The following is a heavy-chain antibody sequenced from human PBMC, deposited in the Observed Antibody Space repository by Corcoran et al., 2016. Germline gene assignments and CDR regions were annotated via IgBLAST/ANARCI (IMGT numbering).Heavy chain of an antibody. CDR3: VRWGASPPEDY. V-gene: IGHV4-34*02. Sequence: QVQIQQWGAGLLKPSETLSLTCAVSGGSFSGYYWTWVRQPPGKGLEWIGEINQSGGTNYNPSLKSRVTISGDTSKNQFSLQLTSVTAADTAVYYCVRWGASPPEDYWGQGTLVTVSS. CDR1: GGSFSGYY. CDR2: INQSGGT. D-gene: IGHD3-16*01. J-gene: IGHJ4*02.